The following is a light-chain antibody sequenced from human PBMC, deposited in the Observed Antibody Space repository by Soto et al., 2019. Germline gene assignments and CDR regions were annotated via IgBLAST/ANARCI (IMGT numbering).Light chain of an antibody. V-gene: IGLV2-23*02. CDR3: CSFATTGIWV. Sequence: QSALTQPASVSGSPGQAITISCTGTSSDVGSYNLVSWFQQRPGKVPKLMIYEVTKWPSGVSNRFSGSKSGNTASLTISGLQAEDDADYYCCSFATTGIWVFGIGTKVIVL. J-gene: IGLJ3*02. CDR1: SSDVGSYNL. CDR2: EVT.